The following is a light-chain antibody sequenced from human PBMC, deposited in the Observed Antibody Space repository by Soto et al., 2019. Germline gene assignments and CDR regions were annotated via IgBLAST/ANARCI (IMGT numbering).Light chain of an antibody. J-gene: IGLJ2*01. CDR3: SSSSSSSTLVV. Sequence: QSALTQPASRSGSPGQSITISCTGTSSDVGGYNYVSWYRQHPGKAPKLMIYDVNNRPSGVSNRFSGSKSGNTASLTISGLQAEDEADYYCSSSSSSSTLVVFGGGTQLTVL. V-gene: IGLV2-14*03. CDR1: SSDVGGYNY. CDR2: DVN.